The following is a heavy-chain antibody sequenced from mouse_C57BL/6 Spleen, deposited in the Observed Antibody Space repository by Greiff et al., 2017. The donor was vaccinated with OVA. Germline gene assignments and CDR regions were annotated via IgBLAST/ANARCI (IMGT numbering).Heavy chain of an antibody. J-gene: IGHJ3*01. Sequence: EVQVVESGAELVKPGASVKLSCTASGFNIKDYYMHWVKQRTEQGLEWIGRIDPEDGETKYAPKFQGKATITADTSSNTAYLQLSSLTSEDTAVYYCASSYYGNSWFAYWGQGTLVTVSA. V-gene: IGHV14-2*01. D-gene: IGHD2-10*01. CDR3: ASSYYGNSWFAY. CDR2: IDPEDGET. CDR1: GFNIKDYY.